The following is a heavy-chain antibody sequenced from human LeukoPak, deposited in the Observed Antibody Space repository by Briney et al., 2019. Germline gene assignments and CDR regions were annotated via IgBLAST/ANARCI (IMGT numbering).Heavy chain of an antibody. J-gene: IGHJ4*02. CDR2: IYTRWST. CDR1: GGSISSYY. D-gene: IGHD3-22*01. Sequence: SETLSLTCTASGGSISSYYWSWIRQPAGKGLEWIGRIYTRWSTNYNPSLKSRVTISADMSKNKFSLQLSSVTAADAAVYYCAGEGHYYDSTGYYYGGEDYWGQGTLVTVSS. V-gene: IGHV4-4*07. CDR3: AGEGHYYDSTGYYYGGEDY.